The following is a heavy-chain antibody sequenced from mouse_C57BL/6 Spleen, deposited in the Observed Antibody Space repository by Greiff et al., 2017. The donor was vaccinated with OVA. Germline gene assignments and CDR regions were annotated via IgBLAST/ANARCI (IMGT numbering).Heavy chain of an antibody. CDR1: GYTFTDYE. J-gene: IGHJ1*03. CDR2: IDPDTGGT. Sequence: VQLQQSGAELVRPGASVTLSCKASGYTFTDYEMHWVKQTPVHGLEWIGAIDPDTGGTAYNQKFKGKAILTADKSSSTAYMELRSLTSEDSAVDYCTRRYGSRYWYFDVWGTGTTVTVSS. CDR3: TRRYGSRYWYFDV. D-gene: IGHD1-1*01. V-gene: IGHV1-15*01.